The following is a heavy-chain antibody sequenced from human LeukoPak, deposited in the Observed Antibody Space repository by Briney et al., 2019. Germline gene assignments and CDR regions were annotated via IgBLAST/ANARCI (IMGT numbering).Heavy chain of an antibody. CDR1: GFTFSSYG. CDR2: ISYDGSIK. V-gene: IGHV3-30*18. CDR3: AKNTGSGGSCLQH. D-gene: IGHD2-15*01. J-gene: IGHJ1*01. Sequence: GGSLRLSCAASGFTFSSYGMHWVRQAPGKGLEWVAVISYDGSIKYYADSVKGRFTISRDNSKNTLYLQMNSLRAEDTAVYYCAKNTGSGGSCLQHWGQGTLVTVSS.